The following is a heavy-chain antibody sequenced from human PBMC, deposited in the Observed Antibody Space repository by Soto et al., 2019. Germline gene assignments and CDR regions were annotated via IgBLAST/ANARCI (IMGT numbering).Heavy chain of an antibody. CDR2: IIPIFGTA. Sequence: SVKVSCKASGGTFSSYAISWVRQAPGQGLEWMGGIIPIFGTANYAQKFQGRVTITADKSTSTAYMELSSLRSEDTAVYYCARARGAVAGSNYFDYWGQGTLVPVSS. J-gene: IGHJ4*02. CDR3: ARARGAVAGSNYFDY. D-gene: IGHD6-19*01. V-gene: IGHV1-69*06. CDR1: GGTFSSYA.